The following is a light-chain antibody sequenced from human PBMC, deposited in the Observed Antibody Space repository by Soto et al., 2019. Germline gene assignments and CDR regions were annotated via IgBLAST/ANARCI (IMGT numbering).Light chain of an antibody. J-gene: IGKJ1*01. CDR3: QQFGRSPPSWT. CDR1: QSVSSNY. CDR2: DAS. Sequence: ETVLTKSPGTLSLSPGERATLSCRASQSVSSNYLAWYQQKPGQAPRLVIYDASTRATGIPARFSGSGSGTDVTLTISRLEPEDFAVYYCQQFGRSPPSWTFGQGTKVEIK. V-gene: IGKV3-20*01.